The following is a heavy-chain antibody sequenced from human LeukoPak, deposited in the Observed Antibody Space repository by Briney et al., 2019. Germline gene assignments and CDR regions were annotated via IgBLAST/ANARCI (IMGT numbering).Heavy chain of an antibody. J-gene: IGHJ3*02. Sequence: GGTLRVSCAASGFTFSSYGMSWVRQAPGKGLEWVSSISSSGYIYYADSVKGRFTISRDNAKNSLYLQMNSLRAEDTAVYYCARDHSPENYYDSSGYHIWGQGTMVTVSS. CDR3: ARDHSPENYYDSSGYHI. CDR1: GFTFSSYG. D-gene: IGHD3-22*01. V-gene: IGHV3-21*01. CDR2: ISSSGYI.